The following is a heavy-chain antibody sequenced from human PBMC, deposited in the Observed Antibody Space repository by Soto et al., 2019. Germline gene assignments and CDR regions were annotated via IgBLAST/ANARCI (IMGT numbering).Heavy chain of an antibody. J-gene: IGHJ6*02. V-gene: IGHV1-8*01. CDR2: MNPNSGNT. D-gene: IGHD2-15*01. Sequence: QVQLVQSGAEVKKPGASVKVSCKASGYTFTSYDINWVRQATGQGLEWMGWMNPNSGNTGYAQKFQGRVTMTTNTSRSRAYMELSSLRSEDTAVYYCARGFRLPYYYYYGMDVWGQGTTVTVSS. CDR3: ARGFRLPYYYYYGMDV. CDR1: GYTFTSYD.